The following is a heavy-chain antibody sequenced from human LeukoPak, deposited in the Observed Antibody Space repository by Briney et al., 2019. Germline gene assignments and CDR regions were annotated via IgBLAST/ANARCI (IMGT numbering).Heavy chain of an antibody. V-gene: IGHV3-7*01. CDR3: ARDIVVVPLVMGWFDP. D-gene: IGHD2-2*01. CDR1: GFTFSSYW. Sequence: GGSLRLSCAASGFTFSSYWMTWVRHLPGKGLEWVAKIKQDGSEKYYVDSVKGRFTISRDNTRDSLYLQMNSLRAEDTAVYYCARDIVVVPLVMGWFDPWGQGTLVTVSS. CDR2: IKQDGSEK. J-gene: IGHJ5*02.